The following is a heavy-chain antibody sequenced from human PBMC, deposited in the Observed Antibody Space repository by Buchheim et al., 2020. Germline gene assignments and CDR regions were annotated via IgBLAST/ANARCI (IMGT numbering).Heavy chain of an antibody. CDR3: AREFRMATIPPLYYYYGMDV. CDR1: GYTFTSYY. D-gene: IGHD5-24*01. Sequence: QVQLVQSGAEVKKPGASVKVSCKASGYTFTSYYMHWVRQAPGQGLEWMGIINPSGGSTSYAQKFQGRVTMTRDTSTSTVYMELSSLRSEDTAVYYCAREFRMATIPPLYYYYGMDVWGQGTT. V-gene: IGHV1-46*01. CDR2: INPSGGST. J-gene: IGHJ6*02.